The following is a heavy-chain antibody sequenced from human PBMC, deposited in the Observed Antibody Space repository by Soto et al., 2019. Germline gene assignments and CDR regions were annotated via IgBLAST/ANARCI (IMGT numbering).Heavy chain of an antibody. D-gene: IGHD6-6*01. J-gene: IGHJ4*02. CDR2: ISHDGNNK. V-gene: IGHV3-30*04. CDR3: ARIYSSTWAYDY. Sequence: GWALRLSCVASGVTFSDYAMHWVRQAPGKGLEWVAVISHDGNNKYYADSVKGRFTISRDNSKNTHYLQMNSLRAEDTAVYYCARIYSSTWAYDYWGQGTLVTVSS. CDR1: GVTFSDYA.